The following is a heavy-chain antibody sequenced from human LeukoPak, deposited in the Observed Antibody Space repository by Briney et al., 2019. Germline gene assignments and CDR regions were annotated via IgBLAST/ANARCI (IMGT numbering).Heavy chain of an antibody. J-gene: IGHJ5*02. Sequence: SETLSLTCTVSGGSISSYYWSWIRQPPGNGLEWIGYIYYSGSTNYNPSLKSRVTISVDTSKNQFSLKLSSVTAADTAVYYCARGPNIAADDDNWFDPWGQGTLVTVSS. CDR3: ARGPNIAADDDNWFDP. CDR1: GGSISSYY. CDR2: IYYSGST. D-gene: IGHD6-13*01. V-gene: IGHV4-59*12.